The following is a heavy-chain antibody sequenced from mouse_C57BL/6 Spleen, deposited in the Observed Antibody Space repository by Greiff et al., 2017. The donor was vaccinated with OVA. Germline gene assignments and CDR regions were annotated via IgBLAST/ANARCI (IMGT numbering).Heavy chain of an antibody. Sequence: EVQLKESGPELVKPGASVKISCKASGYSFTGYYMHLVKQSHGNILDWIGYIYPYNGVSSYNQKFKGKATLTVEKSSSTAYMELRSLTSEDSAVYYCARRSPMGGYDYDWFAYWGQGTLVTVSA. J-gene: IGHJ3*01. CDR2: IYPYNGVS. CDR3: ARRSPMGGYDYDWFAY. D-gene: IGHD2-4*01. V-gene: IGHV1-31*01. CDR1: GYSFTGYY.